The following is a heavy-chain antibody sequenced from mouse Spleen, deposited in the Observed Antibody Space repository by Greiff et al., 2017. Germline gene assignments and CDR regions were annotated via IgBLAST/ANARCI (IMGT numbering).Heavy chain of an antibody. V-gene: IGHV1-7*01. CDR1: GYTFTSYW. J-gene: IGHJ2*01. D-gene: IGHD1-2*01. CDR2: INPSTGYT. CDR3: APWTTAFDY. Sequence: VKLVESGAELAKPGASVKMSCKASGYTFTSYWMHWVKQRPGQGLEWIGYINPSTGYTEYNQKFKDKATLAADKSSSTAYMQLSSLTSEDSAVYYCAPWTTAFDYWGQGTTLTVSS.